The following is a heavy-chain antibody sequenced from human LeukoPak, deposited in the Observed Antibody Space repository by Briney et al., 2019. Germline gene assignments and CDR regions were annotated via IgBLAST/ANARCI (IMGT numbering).Heavy chain of an antibody. Sequence: GGSLRLSCAASGFTFSGSAMHWVRQASGKGLEWVGRIRSKANSYATAYAASVKGRFTISRDDSKNTAYLQMNSLKTEDTAVYYCTTSYDSSGYYGPNWFDPWGLGTLVTVSS. D-gene: IGHD3-22*01. V-gene: IGHV3-73*01. J-gene: IGHJ5*02. CDR2: IRSKANSYAT. CDR3: TTSYDSSGYYGPNWFDP. CDR1: GFTFSGSA.